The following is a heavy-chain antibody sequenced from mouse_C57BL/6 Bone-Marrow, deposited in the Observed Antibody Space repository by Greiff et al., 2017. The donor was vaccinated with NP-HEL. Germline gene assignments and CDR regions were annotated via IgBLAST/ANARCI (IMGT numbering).Heavy chain of an antibody. CDR1: GYTFTSYD. CDR2: IYPRAGST. CDR3: ARVGTTVVATEYYFDY. D-gene: IGHD1-1*01. Sequence: QVQLKESGPELVKPGASVTLSCKASGYTFTSYDINWVKQRPGQGLEWIGWIYPRAGSTKYNEKFKGKATLTVDTSSSTAYMELHSLTSEDSAVYFCARVGTTVVATEYYFDYWGQGTTLTVSS. V-gene: IGHV1-85*01. J-gene: IGHJ2*01.